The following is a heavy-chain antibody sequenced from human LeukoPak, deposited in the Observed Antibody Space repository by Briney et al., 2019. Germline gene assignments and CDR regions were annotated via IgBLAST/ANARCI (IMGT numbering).Heavy chain of an antibody. CDR2: IYSGGST. CDR1: GFTVSSNY. Sequence: PGGSLRLSCAASGFTVSSNYMSWVRQAPGKGLEWVSVIYSGGSTYCADSVKGRFTISRDNSKNTLYLQMNSLRAEDTAVYYCARALTDGIVATISYFDYWGQGTLVTVSS. CDR3: ARALTDGIVATISYFDY. J-gene: IGHJ4*02. V-gene: IGHV3-66*01. D-gene: IGHD5-12*01.